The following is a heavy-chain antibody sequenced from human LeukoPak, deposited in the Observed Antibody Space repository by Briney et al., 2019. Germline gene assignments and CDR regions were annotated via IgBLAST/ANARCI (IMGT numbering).Heavy chain of an antibody. V-gene: IGHV4-61*02. CDR1: GGSISSGSYY. CDR3: AREPIPPGYSSSWYFPVPFDY. CDR2: IYTSGST. D-gene: IGHD6-13*01. J-gene: IGHJ4*02. Sequence: PSETLSLTCTVSGGSISSGSYYWSWIRQPAGKGLEWIGRIYTSGSTNYNPSLKSRVTISVDTSKNQFSLKLSSVTAADTAVYYCAREPIPPGYSSSWYFPVPFDYWGQGTLVTVSS.